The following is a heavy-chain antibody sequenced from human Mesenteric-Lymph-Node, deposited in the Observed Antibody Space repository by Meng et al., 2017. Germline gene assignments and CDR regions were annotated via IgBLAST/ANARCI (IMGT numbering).Heavy chain of an antibody. CDR2: IYTGGST. CDR3: ARGFLSVSGAFDY. J-gene: IGHJ4*02. V-gene: IGHV3-66*02. CDR1: GFIVNNNY. D-gene: IGHD6-19*01. Sequence: LSLTCAVSGFIVNNNYMTWVRQAPGKGLEWVSIIYTGGSTYYADSVKGRFTISRDDSENTLFLQMNSLRPEDTAVYYCARGFLSVSGAFDYWGQGTLVTVSS.